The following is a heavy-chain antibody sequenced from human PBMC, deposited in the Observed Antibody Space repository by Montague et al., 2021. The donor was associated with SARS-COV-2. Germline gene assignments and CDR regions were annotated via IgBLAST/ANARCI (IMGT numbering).Heavy chain of an antibody. CDR3: ARLKRYFDSSGSPSAFDF. D-gene: IGHD3-22*01. CDR2: IYHTGNT. V-gene: IGHV4-39*02. CDR1: GGSITNNIDY. Sequence: SETLSLTCTVSGGSITNNIDYWAWIRQPPGKGLEWIGSIYHTGNTYYNPSLKSRVTISVVTSKNHFTLKLSSVTAAETAVYYCARLKRYFDSSGSPSAFDFWGQGTKVTVSS. J-gene: IGHJ3*01.